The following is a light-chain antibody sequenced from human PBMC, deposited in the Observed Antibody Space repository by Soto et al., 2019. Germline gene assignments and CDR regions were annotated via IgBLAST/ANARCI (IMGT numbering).Light chain of an antibody. CDR1: TSDVCAYNY. Sequence: QSALTQPASVSGSPGQSITISCTGTTSDVCAYNYVSWFQQYPGKAPKLMIYDVSTRPSGVSYRFSGSKSGNTASLTISGLQAEDEADYYCSSYTTTDTYVFGTGTKVTVL. CDR2: DVS. V-gene: IGLV2-14*01. CDR3: SSYTTTDTYV. J-gene: IGLJ1*01.